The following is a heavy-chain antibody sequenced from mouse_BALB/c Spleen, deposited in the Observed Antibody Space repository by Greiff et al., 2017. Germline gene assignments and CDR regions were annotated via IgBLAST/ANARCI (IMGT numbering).Heavy chain of an antibody. CDR1: GYSITSDYA. Sequence: DVKLVESGPGLVKPSQSLSLTCTVTGYSITSDYAWNWIRQFPGNKLEWMGYISYSGSTSYNPSLKSRISITRDTSKNQFFLQLNSVTTEDTATYYCARSDYYDYEGAWFAYWGQGTLVTVSA. D-gene: IGHD2-4*01. CDR3: ARSDYYDYEGAWFAY. CDR2: ISYSGST. V-gene: IGHV3-2*02. J-gene: IGHJ3*01.